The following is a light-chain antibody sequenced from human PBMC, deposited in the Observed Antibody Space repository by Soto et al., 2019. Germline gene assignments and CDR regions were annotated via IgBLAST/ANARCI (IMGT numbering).Light chain of an antibody. Sequence: EIVLTQSPATMSLSPGERASLSCGASQSVSSSYLAWFQQNPDLAPSLLIYDASSRPTGIPDRFSGSVSGTDFTLTISILEHEEFAVYYCQQYGSSPYTFGQGTKLQIK. CDR2: DAS. V-gene: IGKV3D-20*01. CDR3: QQYGSSPYT. CDR1: QSVSSSY. J-gene: IGKJ2*01.